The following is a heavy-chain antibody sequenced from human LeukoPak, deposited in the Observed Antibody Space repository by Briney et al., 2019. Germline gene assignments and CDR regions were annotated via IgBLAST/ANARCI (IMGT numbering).Heavy chain of an antibody. V-gene: IGHV1-46*01. CDR3: ARGRSVNMIVTDAFGV. D-gene: IGHD3-22*01. CDR2: INPNYGST. CDR1: GYTFSTYY. J-gene: IGHJ3*01. Sequence: ASVKVSCKASGYTFSTYYICWVRQPPGQGLEWMGLINPNYGSTIYAQKLQGRVTMTRDTSTSTVYMELSSLKSEDTALYYCARGRSVNMIVTDAFGVWGRRTMLTVSS.